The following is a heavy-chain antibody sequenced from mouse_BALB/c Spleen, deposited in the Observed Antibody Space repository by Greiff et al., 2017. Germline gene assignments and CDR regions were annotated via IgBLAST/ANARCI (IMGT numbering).Heavy chain of an antibody. CDR1: GFTFSDYY. V-gene: IGHV5-4*02. Sequence: EVQGVESGGGLVKPGGSLKLSCAASGFTFSDYYMYWVRQTPEKRLEWVATISDGGSYTYYPDSVKGRFTISRDNAKNNLYLQMSSLKSEDTAMYYCARESTMVTTYWGQGTLVTVSA. CDR3: ARESTMVTTY. CDR2: ISDGGSYT. J-gene: IGHJ3*01. D-gene: IGHD2-1*01.